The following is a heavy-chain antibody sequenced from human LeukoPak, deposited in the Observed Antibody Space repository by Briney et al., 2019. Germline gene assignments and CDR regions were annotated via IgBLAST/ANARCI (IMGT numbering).Heavy chain of an antibody. V-gene: IGHV1-2*02. CDR3: ARDTPRPVPRGFEY. Sequence: ASVKVFCKASGYTFTGYYMHWVRQAPGQGLEWMGWINPKSGGTNYAQKFQGRVTMTRDTSISTAYMELSRLRSDDTAVYYCARDTPRPVPRGFEYWGQGTLVTVSS. J-gene: IGHJ4*02. CDR1: GYTFTGYY. CDR2: INPKSGGT.